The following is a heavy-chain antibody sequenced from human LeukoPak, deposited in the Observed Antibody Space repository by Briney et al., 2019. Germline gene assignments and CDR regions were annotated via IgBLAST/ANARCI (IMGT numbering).Heavy chain of an antibody. CDR2: ISSSSSYI. V-gene: IGHV3-21*01. CDR3: ARAEDSAAGTVDLDY. CDR1: GFTFSSYS. D-gene: IGHD6-13*01. Sequence: PGGSLRLSCAASGFTFSSYSMNWVRQAPGKGLEWVSCISSSSSYIYYADSVKGRFTISRGNAKNSLYLQMNSLRAEDTAVYYCARAEDSAAGTVDLDYWGQGTLVTVSS. J-gene: IGHJ4*02.